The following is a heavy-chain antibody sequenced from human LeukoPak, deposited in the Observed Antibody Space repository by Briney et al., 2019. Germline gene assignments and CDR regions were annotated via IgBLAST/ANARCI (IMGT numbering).Heavy chain of an antibody. D-gene: IGHD3-10*01. J-gene: IGHJ2*01. CDR3: AKHSTGVEC. V-gene: IGHV3-23*01. Sequence: GGSLRLSCTASGFTFSNYAMTWVRQAPGKGLEWVSSISGTGGRTYSADSVKGRFTISRDNSKNTLYLQMNSLRAEDTAVYYCAKHSTGVECWGRGTLVTVSS. CDR2: ISGTGGRT. CDR1: GFTFSNYA.